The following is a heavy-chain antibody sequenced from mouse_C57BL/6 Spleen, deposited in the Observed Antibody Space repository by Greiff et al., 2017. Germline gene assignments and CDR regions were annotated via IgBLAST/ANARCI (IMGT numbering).Heavy chain of an antibody. CDR3: ARDDDGGAWFAD. D-gene: IGHD2-4*01. CDR2: IYPGDGDT. Sequence: QVQLQQSGAELVKPGASVKISCKASGYAFSSYWMNWVKQRPGKGLEWIGQIYPGDGDTDYNGKFKGKATLTADKSSSTAYMQLSSLTSEDSAVYFCARDDDGGAWFADWGQGTLVTVSA. V-gene: IGHV1-80*01. J-gene: IGHJ3*01. CDR1: GYAFSSYW.